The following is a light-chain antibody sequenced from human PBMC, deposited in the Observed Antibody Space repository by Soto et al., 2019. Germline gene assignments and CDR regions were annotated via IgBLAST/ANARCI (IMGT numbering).Light chain of an antibody. J-gene: IGKJ2*01. Sequence: EIVLTQSPATLFLSPGERATLSCRASQSVSTSLAWYQQKPGQAPRLLIYDASNRATDIPVRFSGSGSGTDFTLTISSLEPEDFAVYYCQQRINWPSTFGQGTKLEIK. CDR3: QQRINWPST. CDR1: QSVSTS. V-gene: IGKV3-11*01. CDR2: DAS.